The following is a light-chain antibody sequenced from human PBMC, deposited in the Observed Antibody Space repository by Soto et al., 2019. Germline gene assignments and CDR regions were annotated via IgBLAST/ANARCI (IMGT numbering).Light chain of an antibody. Sequence: EIVLTQSPGTLSLSPGERATLSCRASQSVSSSYLAWYQQKPGQAPRLLIYGASSRATGIPDRFSGSGSGTDFTLTISRLEPEDFAVYYCQQYGSSRETWTFGQGTKVDIK. V-gene: IGKV3-20*01. CDR2: GAS. CDR1: QSVSSSY. J-gene: IGKJ1*01. CDR3: QQYGSSRETWT.